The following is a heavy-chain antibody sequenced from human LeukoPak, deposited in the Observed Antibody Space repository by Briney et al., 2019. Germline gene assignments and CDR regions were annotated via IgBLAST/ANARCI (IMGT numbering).Heavy chain of an antibody. D-gene: IGHD5-12*01. CDR2: ISPQNGDT. J-gene: IGHJ6*03. CDR1: GYTLTSYD. Sequence: ASGKVSCKASGYTLTSYDINWVRQATGQGLEWLGWISPQNGDTNYAQKVQGRVTMTIDTSTSTAYIDLRSLRSDDTAVYYCARVSVALRDYYYMDVWGKGTTVTVSS. CDR3: ARVSVALRDYYYMDV. V-gene: IGHV1-18*01.